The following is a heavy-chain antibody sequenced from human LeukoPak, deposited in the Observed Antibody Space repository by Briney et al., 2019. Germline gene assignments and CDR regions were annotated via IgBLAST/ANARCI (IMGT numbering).Heavy chain of an antibody. V-gene: IGHV4-38-2*01. CDR2: IYHNGNT. Sequence: SETLSLTCAVSGYSISSGYYWGWIRQPPRKGLEWIGTIYHNGNTYYNPSLKSRVTISVDTSKNEFSLKLSSETAADTAVYYCARAYHSSWYLNWFDPWGQGTLVTVSS. CDR3: ARAYHSSWYLNWFDP. CDR1: GYSISSGYY. J-gene: IGHJ5*02. D-gene: IGHD6-13*01.